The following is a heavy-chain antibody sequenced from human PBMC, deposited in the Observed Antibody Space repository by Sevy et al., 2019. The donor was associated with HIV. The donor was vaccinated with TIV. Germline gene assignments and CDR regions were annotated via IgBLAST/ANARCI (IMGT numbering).Heavy chain of an antibody. Sequence: ASVKVSCKASGYTFTTYGIGWVRQAPGQGLEWMGWINANNGHINYAQKLQGRLTLTTDGATKTAYMGLSWLTSDDPAKYFCGRRDWRYSAREGPLNSYCYMDVWGRGTTVTVSS. CDR2: INANNGHI. CDR1: GYTFTTYG. V-gene: IGHV1-18*01. D-gene: IGHD4-4*01. CDR3: GRRDWRYSAREGPLNSYCYMDV. J-gene: IGHJ6*03.